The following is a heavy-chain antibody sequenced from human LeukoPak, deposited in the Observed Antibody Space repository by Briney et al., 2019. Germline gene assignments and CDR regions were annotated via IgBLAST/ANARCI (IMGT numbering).Heavy chain of an antibody. CDR1: GGSISSYY. J-gene: IGHJ4*02. D-gene: IGHD3-10*01. Sequence: PSETRSLTCTVAGGSISSYYCSWIRQPPGKGLEWIGYIYYRGSTNYNPSLKSRVTISVDTSKNPFSLKLSSVTAADTALYYCARDSGSGTDYWGQGTLVTVSS. V-gene: IGHV4-59*01. CDR2: IYYRGST. CDR3: ARDSGSGTDY.